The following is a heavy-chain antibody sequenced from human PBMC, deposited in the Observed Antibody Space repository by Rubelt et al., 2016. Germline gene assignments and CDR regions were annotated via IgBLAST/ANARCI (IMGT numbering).Heavy chain of an antibody. D-gene: IGHD2-2*01. CDR3: ARGYCSSANCLFNWFDP. Sequence: QVQLVQSGAEVKKPGASVKVSCKASGYTFTSYGISWVRQAPGQGLEWMGWISAYNGKTNYAQKLQGRVTMTTDTSTSTADMELRSLRSDDTAMYFCARGYCSSANCLFNWFDPWGQGTLVTVSS. J-gene: IGHJ5*02. V-gene: IGHV1-18*01. CDR1: GYTFTSYG. CDR2: ISAYNGKT.